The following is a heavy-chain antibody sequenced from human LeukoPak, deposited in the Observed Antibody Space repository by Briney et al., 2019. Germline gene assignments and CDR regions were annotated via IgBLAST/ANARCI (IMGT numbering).Heavy chain of an antibody. CDR1: GYTFTGYY. CDR2: INPNSGGT. J-gene: IGHJ4*02. Sequence: ASVKVSCRASGYTFTGYYMHWVRQAPGQGLEWMGWINPNSGGTNYAQKFQGRVTMTRDTSISTAYMELSRLRSDDTAVYYCARDPSVIAAAGGFDYWGQGTLVTVSS. D-gene: IGHD6-13*01. V-gene: IGHV1-2*02. CDR3: ARDPSVIAAAGGFDY.